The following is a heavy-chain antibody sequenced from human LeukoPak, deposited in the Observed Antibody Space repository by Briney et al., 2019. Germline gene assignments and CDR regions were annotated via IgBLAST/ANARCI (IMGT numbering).Heavy chain of an antibody. D-gene: IGHD2-2*01. J-gene: IGHJ5*02. V-gene: IGHV4-4*07. Sequence: PSETLSLTCTVSGGSISSYYWSWIRQPAGKGLEWIGRIYTSGSTNYNPSLKSRVTMSVDTSKNQFSLKLSSVTAADTAVYYCARTLELGYCSSTSCYWFDPWGQGTLVTVSS. CDR1: GGSISSYY. CDR2: IYTSGST. CDR3: ARTLELGYCSSTSCYWFDP.